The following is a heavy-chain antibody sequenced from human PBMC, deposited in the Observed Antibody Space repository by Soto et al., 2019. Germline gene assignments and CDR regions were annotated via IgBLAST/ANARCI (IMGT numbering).Heavy chain of an antibody. CDR3: ARVHYYDSSAYYL. CDR1: GFTFSSYN. J-gene: IGHJ4*02. V-gene: IGHV3-21*01. Sequence: GGSLRRSCAASGFTFSSYNMNWVRQAPGKGLEWVSSISSSSSYIYYADSVKGRFTISRDNAKNSLYLQMSSLRAEDTAVYYCARVHYYDSSAYYLWGQGTLVTVSS. D-gene: IGHD3-22*01. CDR2: ISSSSSYI.